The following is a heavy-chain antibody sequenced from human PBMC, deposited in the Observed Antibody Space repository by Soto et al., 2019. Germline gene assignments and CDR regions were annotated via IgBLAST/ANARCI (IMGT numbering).Heavy chain of an antibody. CDR1: GFTFTSYY. V-gene: IGHV1-46*01. CDR2: INPSGGST. D-gene: IGHD1-1*01. CDR3: AGRGGWNAGLVY. J-gene: IGHJ4*02. Sequence: QVQLVQSGAEVKKPGASVKVSCKASGFTFTSYYMHWVRQAPGQGLEWMGIINPSGGSTSYAQKFQGRVTMTRDTSTSTVYMELSSLRSEDTAVYYCAGRGGWNAGLVYWGQGTLVTVSS.